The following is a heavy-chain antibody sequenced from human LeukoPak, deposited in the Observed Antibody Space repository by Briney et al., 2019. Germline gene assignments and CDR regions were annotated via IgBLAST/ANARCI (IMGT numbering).Heavy chain of an antibody. V-gene: IGHV3-21*01. CDR3: ARAFGYSYEYYYYMDV. D-gene: IGHD6-13*01. J-gene: IGHJ6*03. CDR1: GFTFSSYS. CDR2: ISSSSSYI. Sequence: PGGSLRLSCAASGFTFSSYSMNWVRQAPGKGLEWVSSISSSSSYIYYADSVKGRFTISRDNAKNSLYLQMNSLRAEDTAVYYCARAFGYSYEYYYYMDVWGKGTTVSVSS.